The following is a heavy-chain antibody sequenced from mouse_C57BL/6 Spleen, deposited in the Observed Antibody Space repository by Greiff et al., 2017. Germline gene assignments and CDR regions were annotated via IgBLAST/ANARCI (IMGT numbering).Heavy chain of an antibody. J-gene: IGHJ1*03. CDR1: GFSLSTFGMG. Sequence: QVTLKESGPGILQPSQTLSLTCSFSGFSLSTFGMGVGWLRQPSGKGLEWLAHTWWDDDKSYNQAPKSRLTISKDIYKNQVFHNSANVDTADTATYYCARICFYGGSYWYFDVWGTGTTVTVAS. CDR3: ARICFYGGSYWYFDV. D-gene: IGHD1-1*01. CDR2: TWWDDDK. V-gene: IGHV8-8*01.